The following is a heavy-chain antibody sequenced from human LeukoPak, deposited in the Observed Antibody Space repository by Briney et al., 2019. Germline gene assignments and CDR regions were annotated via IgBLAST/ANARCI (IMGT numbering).Heavy chain of an antibody. CDR2: IYYSGSS. J-gene: IGHJ4*02. V-gene: IGHV4-39*07. CDR3: ARVGVTADFDY. D-gene: IGHD1-26*01. CDR1: GFTFSSYS. Sequence: GSLRLSCAASGFTFSSYSMNWVRQPPGKELEWIGSIYYSGSSHYNPSLKSRVSMSRDTAKNQFSLSLSSVTAADTAVYYCARVGVTADFDYWGQGTLVTVSS.